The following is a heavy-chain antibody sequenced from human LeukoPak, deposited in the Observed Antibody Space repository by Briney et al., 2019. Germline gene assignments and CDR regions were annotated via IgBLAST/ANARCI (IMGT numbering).Heavy chain of an antibody. CDR1: GFTVCRNY. V-gene: IGHV3-53*01. J-gene: IGHJ3*02. Sequence: GGSLRLSCAASGFTVCRNYMSWVRQAAGKGLERVSIIYSGGITFYADSVKGRFTISRDNYKNTLYLQMNSLRAEDTAVYYCARGGSYLGAFDIWGQGTMVTVSS. CDR2: IYSGGIT. D-gene: IGHD1-26*01. CDR3: ARGGSYLGAFDI.